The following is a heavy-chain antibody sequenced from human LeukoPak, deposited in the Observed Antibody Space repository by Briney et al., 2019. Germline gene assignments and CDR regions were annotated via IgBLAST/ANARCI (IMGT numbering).Heavy chain of an antibody. CDR1: GYSLGKNYY. V-gene: IGHV4-38-2*01. J-gene: IGHJ4*02. Sequence: SETLSLTCAVSGYSLGKNYYWGWIRQSPGKGLEWIGRIYGRASTSYNPSLMNRVTMSVDTSKNHFALQLTSVTAADTAVYYCARYDSRGSASTKFDYWGPGIQVTVSS. D-gene: IGHD3-3*01. CDR3: ARYDSRGSASTKFDY. CDR2: IYGRAST.